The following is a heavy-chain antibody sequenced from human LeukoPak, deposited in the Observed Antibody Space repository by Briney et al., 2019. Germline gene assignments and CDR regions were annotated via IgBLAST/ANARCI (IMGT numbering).Heavy chain of an antibody. CDR1: GGSFSGYY. CDR3: ARRPGSGYVHRYYYYMDV. Sequence: PSETLSLTCAVYGGSFSGYYWSWIRQPPGKGLEWIGEINHSGSTNYNPSLKSRVTISVDTSKNQFSLKLSSVTAADTAVYYCARRPGSGYVHRYYYYMDVWGKGTTVTVSS. J-gene: IGHJ6*03. V-gene: IGHV4-34*01. CDR2: INHSGST. D-gene: IGHD5-12*01.